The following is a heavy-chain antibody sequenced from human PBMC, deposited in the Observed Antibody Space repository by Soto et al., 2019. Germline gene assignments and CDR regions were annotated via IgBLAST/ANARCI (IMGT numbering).Heavy chain of an antibody. CDR3: AKDRIGYNWNDAFGY. CDR1: GFTFSSYA. D-gene: IGHD1-20*01. Sequence: GGSLRLSCAASGFTFSSYAMSWVRQAPGKGLEWVSGITGSGGSTYYAESVKGRFTISRDNSENTLYLQMNSLRAEDTAVYYCAKDRIGYNWNDAFGYWGQGTLVTVSS. J-gene: IGHJ4*02. CDR2: ITGSGGST. V-gene: IGHV3-23*01.